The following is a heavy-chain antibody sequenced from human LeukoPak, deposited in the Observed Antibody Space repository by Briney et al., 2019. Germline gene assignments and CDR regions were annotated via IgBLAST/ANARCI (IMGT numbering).Heavy chain of an antibody. Sequence: ASVKVSCKASGYTFTGYYMHWVRQAPGQGLEWMGWINPDSGGTNYAQKFQGRVTMTRDTSISTAYIELSTLRSDDTAVYYCARGNFYDILTGYYADFDYWGQGTLVTVSS. CDR1: GYTFTGYY. D-gene: IGHD3-9*01. J-gene: IGHJ4*02. V-gene: IGHV1-2*02. CDR3: ARGNFYDILTGYYADFDY. CDR2: INPDSGGT.